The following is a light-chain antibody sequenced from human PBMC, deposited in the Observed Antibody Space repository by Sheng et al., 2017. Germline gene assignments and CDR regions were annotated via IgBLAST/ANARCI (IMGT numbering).Light chain of an antibody. CDR2: AAA. CDR1: QSVSRK. J-gene: IGKJ2*01. CDR3: QQTFSTPYT. V-gene: IGKV3-15*01. Sequence: EIVMTQSPATLSLSPGERATLSCRASQSVSRKLAWYQQKSGQAPRLLISAAATRATGIPDRISGGGSGTDFTLTINSLQSEDFATYYCQQTFSTPYTFGPGTKL.